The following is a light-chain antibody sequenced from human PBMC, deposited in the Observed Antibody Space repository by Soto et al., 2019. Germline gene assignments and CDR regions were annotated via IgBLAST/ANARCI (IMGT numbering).Light chain of an antibody. CDR3: CSYTTGSTLV. CDR1: STDIVTYYH. V-gene: IGLV2-14*01. Sequence: QSSLAHPASVSGSPGQSITISCTGTSTDIVTYYHVSWYRQHPGKVPQLIIYEVSNRPSGLSNRFSGSKSGNAASLTISGLQAEDEADYYCCSYTTGSTLVFGTGTKVTGL. CDR2: EVS. J-gene: IGLJ1*01.